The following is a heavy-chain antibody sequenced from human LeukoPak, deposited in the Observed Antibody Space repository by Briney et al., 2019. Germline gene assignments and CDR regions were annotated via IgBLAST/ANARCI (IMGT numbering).Heavy chain of an antibody. V-gene: IGHV4-59*01. CDR3: ARDGRNCTNNYCYTYFDP. D-gene: IGHD2-8*01. J-gene: IGHJ5*02. Sequence: PSETLSLTCSVSGGSTRSNYWSWIRQPPGEGPEWIGYIYYGGSTNYNPSLKSRVTISIDTSKNQFSLQLNSVTASDTAVYYCARDGRNCTNNYCYTYFDPWGPGILVTVSS. CDR2: IYYGGST. CDR1: GGSTRSNY.